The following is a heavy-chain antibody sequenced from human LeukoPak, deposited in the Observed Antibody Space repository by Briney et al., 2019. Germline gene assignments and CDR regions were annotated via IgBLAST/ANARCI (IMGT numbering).Heavy chain of an antibody. V-gene: IGHV4-59*08. CDR3: ARLLGSHINYFDP. D-gene: IGHD2-21*01. CDR1: GGSISSYY. J-gene: IGHJ5*02. CDR2: IYYSGST. Sequence: ASETLSLTCTVSGGSISSYYWTWIRQPPGKGLEWIGHIYYSGSTYYNPSLKSRVTISVDTSKNQFSLKLSSVTAADTAVYYCARLLGSHINYFDPWGQGTLVTVSS.